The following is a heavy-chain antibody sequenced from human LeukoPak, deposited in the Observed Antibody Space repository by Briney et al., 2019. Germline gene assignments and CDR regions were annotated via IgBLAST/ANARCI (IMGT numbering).Heavy chain of an antibody. CDR3: AKGLERESRLDS. CDR2: ISGSGGST. CDR1: GFTFSSYG. D-gene: IGHD1-1*01. J-gene: IGHJ4*02. V-gene: IGHV3-23*01. Sequence: PGGSLRLSCAASGFTFSSYGMSWVRQAPGKGLEWVSGISGSGGSTYYADSVKGRFTISRDNSKNTLYLQMNSLRAEDTALYYCAKGLERESRLDSWGQGTLVTVSS.